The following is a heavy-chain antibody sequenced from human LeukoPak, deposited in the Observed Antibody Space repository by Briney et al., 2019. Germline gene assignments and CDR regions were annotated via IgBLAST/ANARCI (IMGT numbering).Heavy chain of an antibody. CDR1: GFTFSSYG. CDR2: ISSSSSYI. D-gene: IGHD3-3*01. Sequence: GGSLRLSCAASGFTFSSYGMNWVRQAPGKGLEWVSSISSSSSYIYYADSVKGRFTISRDNAKNSLYLQMNSLRAEDTAVYYCARVGSVDFWSGYYYYYYMDVWGKGTTVTVSS. CDR3: ARVGSVDFWSGYYYYYYMDV. J-gene: IGHJ6*03. V-gene: IGHV3-21*01.